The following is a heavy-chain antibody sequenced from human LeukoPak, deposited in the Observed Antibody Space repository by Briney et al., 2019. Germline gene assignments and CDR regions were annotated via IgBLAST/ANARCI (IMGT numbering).Heavy chain of an antibody. CDR1: GFTFSSYA. CDR3: AKEGRWLDY. CDR2: ISYDGSNK. V-gene: IGHV3-30*04. D-gene: IGHD4-23*01. J-gene: IGHJ4*02. Sequence: GGSLRLSCAASGFTFSSYAMHWVRQAPGKGLEWVAVISYDGSNKYYADSVKGRFTISRDNSKNTLYLQMNSLRAEDTAVYFCAKEGRWLDYWGQGTLVTVSS.